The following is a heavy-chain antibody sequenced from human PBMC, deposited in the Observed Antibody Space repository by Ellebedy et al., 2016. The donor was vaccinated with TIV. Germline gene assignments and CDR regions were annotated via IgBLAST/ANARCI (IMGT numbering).Heavy chain of an antibody. D-gene: IGHD3-22*01. CDR1: GGSISSGDYY. CDR2: IYYSGST. Sequence: LRLXXTVSGGSISSGDYYWSWIRQPPGKGLEWIGYIYYSGSTYYNPSLKSRVTISVDTSKNQFSLKLSSVTAADTAVYYCVRSGYYSGAFDYWGQGTLVTVSS. J-gene: IGHJ4*02. V-gene: IGHV4-30-4*01. CDR3: VRSGYYSGAFDY.